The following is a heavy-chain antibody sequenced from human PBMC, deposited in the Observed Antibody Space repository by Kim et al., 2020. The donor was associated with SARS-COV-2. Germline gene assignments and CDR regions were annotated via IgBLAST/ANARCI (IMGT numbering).Heavy chain of an antibody. CDR2: IYYSGST. Sequence: SETLSLTCTVSGGSISSSSYYWGWIRQPPGKGLEWIGSIYYSGSTYYNPSLKSRVTISVDTSKNQFSLKLSSVTAADTAVYYCARHRSTMVRGVKSYYFDYWGQGTLVTVSS. V-gene: IGHV4-39*01. D-gene: IGHD3-10*01. J-gene: IGHJ4*02. CDR1: GGSISSSSYY. CDR3: ARHRSTMVRGVKSYYFDY.